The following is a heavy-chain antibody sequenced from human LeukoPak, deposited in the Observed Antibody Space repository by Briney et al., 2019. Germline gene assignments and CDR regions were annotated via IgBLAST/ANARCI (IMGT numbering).Heavy chain of an antibody. J-gene: IGHJ4*02. CDR3: ARLRIAVAGTDYFDY. V-gene: IGHV4-39*01. Sequence: SQTLSLTCTVSGGSISSGSYYWGWIRQPPGKGLEWIGSIYYSGSTYYNPSLKSRVTISVDTSKNQFSLKLSSVTAADTAVYYCARLRIAVAGTDYFDYWGQGTLVTVSS. CDR1: GGSISSGSYY. D-gene: IGHD6-19*01. CDR2: IYYSGST.